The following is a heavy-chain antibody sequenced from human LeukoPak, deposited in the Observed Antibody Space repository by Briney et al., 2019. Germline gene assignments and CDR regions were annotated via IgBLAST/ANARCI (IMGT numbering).Heavy chain of an antibody. Sequence: SQTLSLTCTVSGGSISSGSYYWSWIWQPAGKGLEWIGRIYTSGSTNYNPSLKSRVTISVDTSKNQFSLKLSSVTAADTAVYYCARGYSSSSKGDFDYWGQGTLVTVSS. J-gene: IGHJ4*02. CDR2: IYTSGST. CDR1: GGSISSGSYY. V-gene: IGHV4-61*02. CDR3: ARGYSSSSKGDFDY. D-gene: IGHD6-6*01.